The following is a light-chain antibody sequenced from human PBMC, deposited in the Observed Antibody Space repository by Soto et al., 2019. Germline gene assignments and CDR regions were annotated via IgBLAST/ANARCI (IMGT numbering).Light chain of an antibody. Sequence: EIVLTQSPGTLSLSPGERATLSCRASQSVPSNFLAWYQQKPGQAPILLIYGVSRRATGIPDRFSGSGSGTDFTLTISSLQPEVSAVYSCLQYARSWTFGQGTNVEIK. CDR2: GVS. J-gene: IGKJ1*01. CDR1: QSVPSNF. V-gene: IGKV3-20*01. CDR3: LQYARSWT.